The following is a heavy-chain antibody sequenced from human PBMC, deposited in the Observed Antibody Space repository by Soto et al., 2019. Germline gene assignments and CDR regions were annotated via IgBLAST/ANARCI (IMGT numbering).Heavy chain of an antibody. J-gene: IGHJ3*02. V-gene: IGHV3-7*01. Sequence: EVQLVESGGDLVQPGGSLRLSCAASGFTFSSYWMTWVRQAPGRGLEWVANINKRADSMHYADSVQGRFTVSRDNAKKSLSLQMSSLRAEDTAVYFCARGMRPSDGDLDHDAFDIWGQGTVVTVSS. CDR2: INKRADSM. CDR1: GFTFSSYW. D-gene: IGHD2-8*01. CDR3: ARGMRPSDGDLDHDAFDI.